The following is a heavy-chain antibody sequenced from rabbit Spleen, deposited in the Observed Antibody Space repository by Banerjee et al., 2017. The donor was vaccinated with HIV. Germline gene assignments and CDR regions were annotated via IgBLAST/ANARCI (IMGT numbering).Heavy chain of an antibody. D-gene: IGHD1-1*01. CDR1: GFSFSSRYY. J-gene: IGHJ6*01. Sequence: QEQLEESGGDLVKPEGSLTLTCTASGFSFSSRYYMCWVRQAPGKGLEWIGYINSGSSTTDYASWAKGRFTISRTSSTTVTLQMTTLTAADTATYFCARDTSSSFSSYGMDLWGPGTLVTVS. CDR2: INSGSSTT. V-gene: IGHV1S45*01. CDR3: ARDTSSSFSSYGMDL.